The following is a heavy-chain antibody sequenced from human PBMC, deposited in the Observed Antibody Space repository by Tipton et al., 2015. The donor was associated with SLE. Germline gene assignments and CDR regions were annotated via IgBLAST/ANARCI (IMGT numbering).Heavy chain of an antibody. CDR2: ISSSSSNI. CDR1: GFTFSNFE. D-gene: IGHD4-23*01. Sequence: SLRLSCAASGFTFSNFEMNWVRQAPGKGLEWVSYISSSSSNIYYVDSVRGRFTISRDNAKNSLFLHMHSLRAEDTAVYYCARGARADYGGGFAYWGQGTLVTVSS. CDR3: ARGARADYGGGFAY. V-gene: IGHV3-48*03. J-gene: IGHJ4*02.